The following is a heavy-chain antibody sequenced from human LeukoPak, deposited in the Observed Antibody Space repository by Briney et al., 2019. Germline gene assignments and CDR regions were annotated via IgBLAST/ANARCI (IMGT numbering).Heavy chain of an antibody. J-gene: IGHJ4*02. Sequence: AGTLSLSCAASGFTCSNAWMSWVPQAQGHGLEWVVRIKSKADGGTTDYAAPVTGRCTISRDDSKNTLYLQMNSLKTEDTAVYYCTTAAGTAMPDYWGQGTLVTVSS. CDR3: TTAAGTAMPDY. D-gene: IGHD5-18*01. CDR1: GFTCSNAW. CDR2: IKSKADGGTT. V-gene: IGHV3-15*01.